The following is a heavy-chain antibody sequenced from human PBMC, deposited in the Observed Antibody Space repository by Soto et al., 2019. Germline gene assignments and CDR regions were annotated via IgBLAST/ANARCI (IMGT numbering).Heavy chain of an antibody. V-gene: IGHV4-39*01. CDR2: TYYRGSA. Sequence: QLHLQESGPGLVKPSETLSLTCTVSGDSITSSNKYCGWARQPPGKGLEWIGSTYYRGSAYYSRSLKSRVTISIDSSENQLSLKLRSVTAADTAVYYCARRSYDNSGYYYVDYWGQGTLVTVSS. CDR1: GDSITSSNKY. CDR3: ARRSYDNSGYYYVDY. J-gene: IGHJ4*02. D-gene: IGHD3-22*01.